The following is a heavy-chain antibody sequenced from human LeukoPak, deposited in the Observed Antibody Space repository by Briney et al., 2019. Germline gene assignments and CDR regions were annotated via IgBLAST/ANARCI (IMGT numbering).Heavy chain of an antibody. CDR2: IIPIFGTA. CDR3: ARDRVSGYYSFDY. V-gene: IGHV1-69*05. J-gene: IGHJ4*02. CDR1: GGTFTSYA. Sequence: SVKVSCKASGGTFTSYAISWVRQAPGQGLEWMGRIIPIFGTANYAQKFQGRVTITTDESTSTAYMELSSLRSEDTAVYYCARDRVSGYYSFDYWGKGTLVTVSS. D-gene: IGHD3-22*01.